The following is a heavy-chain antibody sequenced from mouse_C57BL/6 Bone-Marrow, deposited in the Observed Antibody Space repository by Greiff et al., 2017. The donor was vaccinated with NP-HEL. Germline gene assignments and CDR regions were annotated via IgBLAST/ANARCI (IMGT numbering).Heavy chain of an antibody. J-gene: IGHJ3*01. V-gene: IGHV1-50*01. Sequence: VHLKQPGAELAKPGASVKLSCKASGYTFTSYWMQWVKQRPGQGLEWIGDIYPSDSYTNYNQKFKGKATLTVDTSSSTAYMQLSSLTSEDSAVYYCVEGAWFAYWGQGTLVTVSA. CDR2: IYPSDSYT. CDR3: VEGAWFAY. CDR1: GYTFTSYW.